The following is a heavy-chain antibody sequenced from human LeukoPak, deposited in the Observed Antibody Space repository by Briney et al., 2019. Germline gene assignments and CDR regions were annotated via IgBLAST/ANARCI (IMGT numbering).Heavy chain of an antibody. V-gene: IGHV1-2*02. Sequence: LRASVKVSCKASGYTFTGYYMHWVRQAPGQGLEWMGWINPNSGGTNYAQKFQGRVTMTRDTSISTAYMELSRLRSDDTAVYYCARVGRSDCSGGSCYSLWFDPWGQGTPVTVSS. CDR1: GYTFTGYY. D-gene: IGHD2-15*01. CDR3: ARVGRSDCSGGSCYSLWFDP. J-gene: IGHJ5*02. CDR2: INPNSGGT.